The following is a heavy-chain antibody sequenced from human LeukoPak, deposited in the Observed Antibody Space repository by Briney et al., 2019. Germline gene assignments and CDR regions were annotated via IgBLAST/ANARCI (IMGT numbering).Heavy chain of an antibody. D-gene: IGHD4-17*01. J-gene: IGHJ4*02. CDR1: GFTFSSYG. CDR3: ARVARYGDYIGGSDY. CDR2: ISGSGGST. Sequence: PGGTLRLSCAASGFTFSSYGMSWVRQAPGKGLEWVSAISGSGGSTYYADSVKGRFTISRDNSKNTLYLQMNSLRAEDTAVYYCARVARYGDYIGGSDYWGQGALVTVSS. V-gene: IGHV3-23*01.